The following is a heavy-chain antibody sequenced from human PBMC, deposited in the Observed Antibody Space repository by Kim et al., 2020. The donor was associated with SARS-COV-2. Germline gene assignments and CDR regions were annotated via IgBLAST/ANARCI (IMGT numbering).Heavy chain of an antibody. Sequence: YNPSLKSRVTISVDTSKNQFSLKLSSVTAADTAVYYCAIGSSSWEYYFDYWGQGTLVTVSS. D-gene: IGHD6-13*01. J-gene: IGHJ4*02. CDR3: AIGSSSWEYYFDY. V-gene: IGHV4-39*01.